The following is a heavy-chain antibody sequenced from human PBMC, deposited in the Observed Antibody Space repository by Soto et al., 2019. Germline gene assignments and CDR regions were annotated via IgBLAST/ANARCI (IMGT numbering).Heavy chain of an antibody. J-gene: IGHJ5*02. Sequence: GGSLRLSCAASGFTFSSYGMHWVRQAPGKGLEWVAVIWYDGSNKYYADSVKGRFTISRDNSKNTLYLQMNSLRAEDTAVYYCARDAEPIRIWSPIVIYWFDPWGQGTLVTVSS. CDR1: GFTFSSYG. CDR2: IWYDGSNK. CDR3: ARDAEPIRIWSPIVIYWFDP. D-gene: IGHD3-10*01. V-gene: IGHV3-33*01.